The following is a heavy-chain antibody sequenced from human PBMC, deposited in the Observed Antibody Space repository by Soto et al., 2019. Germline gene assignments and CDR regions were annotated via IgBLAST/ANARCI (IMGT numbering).Heavy chain of an antibody. CDR3: SGAESPDTAYFSLY. CDR1: GFTFSGSA. Sequence: GGSLRLSCAASGFTFSGSAMHWVRQASGKGLEWVGRIRSKANSYATAYAASVKGRFTISRDDSKNTAYLQMNSLKTEDTAVYYCSGAESPDTAYFSLYWGQGTPVTVSS. J-gene: IGHJ4*02. D-gene: IGHD1-26*01. V-gene: IGHV3-73*01. CDR2: IRSKANSYAT.